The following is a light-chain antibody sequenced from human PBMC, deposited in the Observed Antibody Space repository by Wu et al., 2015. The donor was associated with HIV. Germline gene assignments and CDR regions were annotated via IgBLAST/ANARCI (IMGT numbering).Light chain of an antibody. V-gene: IGKV3-15*01. CDR3: QQYNNWSRS. CDR2: GAS. CDR1: QSVSSN. J-gene: IGKJ2*03. Sequence: EIVMTQSPATLSVSPGERATLSCRASQSVSSNLAWYQQKPGQAPRLLIFGASTRATGIPARFSGTGSETEFTLTISSLQSEDFAVYYCQQYNNWSRSFGQGTKAGDQT.